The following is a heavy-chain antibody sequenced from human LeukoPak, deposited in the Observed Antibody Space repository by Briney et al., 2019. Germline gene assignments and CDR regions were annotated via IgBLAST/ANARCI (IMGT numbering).Heavy chain of an antibody. Sequence: VASVKVSCKVSGYTLTELSIHWVRQPPGEGLEWMGGFDPEGGETIHAQKFQGRVTMTADTSTDTAYMELSSLTSDDTAVYYCMSAFYMDVWGEGTTVTVSS. CDR1: GYTLTELS. CDR2: FDPEGGET. CDR3: MSAFYMDV. V-gene: IGHV1-24*01. D-gene: IGHD5/OR15-5a*01. J-gene: IGHJ6*03.